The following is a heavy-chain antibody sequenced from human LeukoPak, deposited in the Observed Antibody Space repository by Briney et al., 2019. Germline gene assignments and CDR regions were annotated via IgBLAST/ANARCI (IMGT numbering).Heavy chain of an antibody. V-gene: IGHV1-2*06. CDR1: GYTFTNYY. J-gene: IGHJ4*02. Sequence: ASVKVSCKASGYTFTNYYMHWVRQAPGQGLEWMGRINPNSGGTNYAQKFQGRVTMTRDTSISTAYMELSRLRSDDTAVYYCARAAITMVRGVNYLHDWGQGTLVTVSS. D-gene: IGHD3-10*01. CDR3: ARAAITMVRGVNYLHD. CDR2: INPNSGGT.